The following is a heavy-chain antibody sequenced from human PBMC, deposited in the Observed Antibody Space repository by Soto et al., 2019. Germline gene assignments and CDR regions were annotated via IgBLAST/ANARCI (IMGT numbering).Heavy chain of an antibody. D-gene: IGHD5-12*01. J-gene: IGHJ4*02. CDR2: IYHSGST. Sequence: QLQVQESGSGLVNPSQTLSLTCAVSGGSISSGGYSWSWIRQPPGKGLEWIGYIYHSGSTYYNPSLKSRVTISVDRSKNQFSLKLSSVTAADTAVYYCAAGGGLPRYYWGQGTLVTVSS. CDR3: AAGGGLPRYY. V-gene: IGHV4-30-2*01. CDR1: GGSISSGGYS.